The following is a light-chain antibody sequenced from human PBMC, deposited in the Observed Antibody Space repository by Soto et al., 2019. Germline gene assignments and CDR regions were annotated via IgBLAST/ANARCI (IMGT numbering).Light chain of an antibody. CDR2: GAS. V-gene: IGKV3-15*01. CDR3: LQYNNWPPWT. CDR1: QSVSYN. Sequence: EIMMTQSPATLSVSPGERATLSCSASQSVSYNFSCYQQKAGHATILLIYGASTSTTSIPTEFSGRRSGTEFTPTITSLQYEDFAIFYCLQYNNWPPWTFGQGTKVEIK. J-gene: IGKJ1*01.